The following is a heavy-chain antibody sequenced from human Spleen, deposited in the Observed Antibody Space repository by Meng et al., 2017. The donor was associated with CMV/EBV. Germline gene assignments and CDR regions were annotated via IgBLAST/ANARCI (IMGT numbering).Heavy chain of an antibody. D-gene: IGHD3-3*01. CDR1: GFTFSDYY. Sequence: GGSLRLSCAASGFTFSDYYMNWVRQAPGTGLVWVSSINTDGSFTPCADSVKGRFTVSRDNAKNTVYLQMNSLTVDDAAVYYCGDFEAGWGQGTLVTVSS. CDR2: INTDGSFT. CDR3: GDFEAG. V-gene: IGHV3-74*01. J-gene: IGHJ4*02.